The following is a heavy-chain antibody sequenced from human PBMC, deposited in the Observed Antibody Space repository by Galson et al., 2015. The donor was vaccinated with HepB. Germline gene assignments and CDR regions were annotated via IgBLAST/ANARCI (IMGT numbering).Heavy chain of an antibody. Sequence: SVKVSCKASGGTFSSYAISWVRQAPGQGLEWMGGIIPIFGIANYAQKFQGRVTITADKSTSTAYMELSSLRSEDTAVYYCASGMVLAANEWGYYYYGMDVWGPGTTVTVSS. D-gene: IGHD2-2*01. CDR2: IIPIFGIA. CDR1: GGTFSSYA. V-gene: IGHV1-69*10. J-gene: IGHJ6*02. CDR3: ASGMVLAANEWGYYYYGMDV.